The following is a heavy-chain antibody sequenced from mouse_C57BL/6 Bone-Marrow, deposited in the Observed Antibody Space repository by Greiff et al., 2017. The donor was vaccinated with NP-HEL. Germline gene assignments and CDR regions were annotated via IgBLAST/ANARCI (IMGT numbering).Heavy chain of an antibody. V-gene: IGHV1-26*01. Sequence: EVQLQQSGPELVKPGASVKISCKASGYTFTDYYMNWVKQSHGKSLEWIGDINPNNGGTSYNQKFKGKATLTVDKSSSTAYMELRSLTSEDSAVDYCARSASLFDYWGQGTTLTVSS. CDR2: INPNNGGT. CDR3: ARSASLFDY. D-gene: IGHD6-1*01. CDR1: GYTFTDYY. J-gene: IGHJ2*01.